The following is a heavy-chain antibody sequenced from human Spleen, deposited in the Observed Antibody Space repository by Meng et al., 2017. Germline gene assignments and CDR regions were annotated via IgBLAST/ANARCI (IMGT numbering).Heavy chain of an antibody. CDR2: VKEDGAVT. Sequence: EGSLRLSCAASGFSFTSHWMSWVRQAPGKGLEWVASVKEDGAVTYYVDSLKDRFSISRDNAKNLLYLEMSGLRVEDTAVYYCARDRKGLCSSVNCYAGYYYGMDVWGQGTTVTVSS. J-gene: IGHJ6*02. V-gene: IGHV3-7*01. D-gene: IGHD2-2*01. CDR1: GFSFTSHW. CDR3: ARDRKGLCSSVNCYAGYYYGMDV.